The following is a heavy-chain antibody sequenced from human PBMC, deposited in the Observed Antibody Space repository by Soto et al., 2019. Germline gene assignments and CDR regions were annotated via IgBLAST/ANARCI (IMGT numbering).Heavy chain of an antibody. J-gene: IGHJ4*02. Sequence: HPGGSLRLSCAASGFTFSSYGMHWVRQAPGKGLEWVAVISYDGSNKYYADSVKGRFTISRDNSKNTLYLQMNSLRAEDTAMYYCAKDAPYYYDSSGYYGPFDYWGQGTLVSVSS. CDR3: AKDAPYYYDSSGYYGPFDY. V-gene: IGHV3-30*18. D-gene: IGHD3-22*01. CDR1: GFTFSSYG. CDR2: ISYDGSNK.